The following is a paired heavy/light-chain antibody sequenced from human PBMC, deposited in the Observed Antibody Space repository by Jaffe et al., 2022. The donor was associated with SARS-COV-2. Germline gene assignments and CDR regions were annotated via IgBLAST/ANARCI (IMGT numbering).Light chain of an antibody. CDR2: GAS. Sequence: EVVMTQSPATLSVSPGERVTLSCRASQSVRSNLAWYQQKPGQAPRLLIHGASTRATGAPARFSGSGSGTEFTLTISSLQSEDLAVYSCQQYDNWPYTFGQGTKLEI. CDR3: QQYDNWPYT. J-gene: IGKJ2*01. CDR1: QSVRSN. V-gene: IGKV3-15*01.
Heavy chain of an antibody. D-gene: IGHD1-26*01. CDR3: ARVGRGELDL. J-gene: IGHJ5*02. Sequence: EVQLVESGGGSIQPGGSLILSCAASGFSVINSYMSWVRRAPGKGLEWLSIVYSGGGGPTRYRDSVKARFTVSRDLATNTMYLELNGLRVEDTAVYYCARVGRGELDLWGQGTLVTVS. CDR1: GFSVINSY. V-gene: IGHV3-53*01. CDR2: VYSGGGGPT.